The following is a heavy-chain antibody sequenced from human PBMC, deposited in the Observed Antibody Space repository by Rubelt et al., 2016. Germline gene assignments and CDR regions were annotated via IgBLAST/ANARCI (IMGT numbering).Heavy chain of an antibody. V-gene: IGHV3-30*04. Sequence: QVQLVESGGGVVQPGRSLRLSCAASGFTFSSYAMHWVRQAPGKGLEWVAVISYDGSNKYYADSVKGRFTISRDNSKNTLYLQMNSLRAEDTAIYYCAKVEWELLDYYYGMDVWGQGTTVTVSS. CDR1: GFTFSSYA. D-gene: IGHD1-26*01. CDR3: AKVEWELLDYYYGMDV. J-gene: IGHJ6*02. CDR2: ISYDGSNK.